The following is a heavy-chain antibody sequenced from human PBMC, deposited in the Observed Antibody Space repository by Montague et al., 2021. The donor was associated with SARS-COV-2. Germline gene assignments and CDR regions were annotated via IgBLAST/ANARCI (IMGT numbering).Heavy chain of an antibody. Sequence: SETLSLTCTVSGGSISSSSYYWGWIRQPPGKGLEWIGSIYYSGSTYYNPSLKSRVTISVDTSKNQCSLKLSSVTAADTAVYYCATYYDILTGYYIDAFDIWGQGTMVTVSS. CDR3: ATYYDILTGYYIDAFDI. CDR1: GGSISSSSYY. D-gene: IGHD3-9*01. V-gene: IGHV4-39*01. CDR2: IYYSGST. J-gene: IGHJ3*02.